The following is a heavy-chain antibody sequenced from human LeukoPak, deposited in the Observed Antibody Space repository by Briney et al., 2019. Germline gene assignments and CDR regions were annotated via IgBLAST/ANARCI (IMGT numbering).Heavy chain of an antibody. J-gene: IGHJ4*02. Sequence: PGGSLRLSCGASDFNFRTYSMIWARQTPGPGLEWISYISSGGGITHYAESVKVRFSIARDNAKNSLFLQMNRLKDEDTAVYYCARVGVGDWGSVWDHWGQGVRVTVSS. CDR1: DFNFRTYS. CDR2: ISSGGGIT. V-gene: IGHV3-48*02. CDR3: ARVGVGDWGSVWDH. D-gene: IGHD3-16*01.